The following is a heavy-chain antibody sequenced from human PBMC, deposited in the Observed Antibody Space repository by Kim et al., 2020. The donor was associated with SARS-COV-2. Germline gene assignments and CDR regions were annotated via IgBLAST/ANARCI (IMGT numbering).Heavy chain of an antibody. J-gene: IGHJ4*02. Sequence: GGSLRLSCAASGFTFSSYGMHWVHQAPGKGLEWVAVISYDGSNKYYADSVKGRFTISRDNSKNTLYLQMNSLRAEDTAVYYCAKQVYDSSGCPHYWGQGTLVTVSS. CDR3: AKQVYDSSGCPHY. CDR1: GFTFSSYG. CDR2: ISYDGSNK. D-gene: IGHD3-22*01. V-gene: IGHV3-30*18.